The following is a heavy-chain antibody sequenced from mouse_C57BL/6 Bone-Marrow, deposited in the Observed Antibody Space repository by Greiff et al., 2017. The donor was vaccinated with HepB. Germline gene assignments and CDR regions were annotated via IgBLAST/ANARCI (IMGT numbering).Heavy chain of an antibody. V-gene: IGHV1-52*01. CDR3: ARCYYYGSTSWFAY. J-gene: IGHJ3*01. CDR2: IDPSDSET. D-gene: IGHD1-1*01. CDR1: GYTFTSYW. Sequence: VQLQQPGAELVRPGSSVKLSCKASGYTFTSYWMHWVKQRPIQGLEWIGNIDPSDSETHYNQKFKDKATLTVDKSSSTAYMQLSSLTSEDSAVYYCARCYYYGSTSWFAYWGQGTLVTVSA.